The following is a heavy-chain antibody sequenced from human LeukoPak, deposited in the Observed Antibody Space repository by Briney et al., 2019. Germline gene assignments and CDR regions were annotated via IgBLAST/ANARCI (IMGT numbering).Heavy chain of an antibody. CDR3: AKDYKRAKTGDPPAWYFDY. J-gene: IGHJ4*02. V-gene: IGHV3-30*18. CDR1: GFTFSSYG. CDR2: ISYDGSSK. Sequence: GRSLRLSCAASGFTFSSYGMHWVRQAPGKGLEWVAVISYDGSSKYYADSVKGRFTISRDNSKNTLYLQMNSLRAEDTAVYYCAKDYKRAKTGDPPAWYFDYWGQGTLVTVSS. D-gene: IGHD7-27*01.